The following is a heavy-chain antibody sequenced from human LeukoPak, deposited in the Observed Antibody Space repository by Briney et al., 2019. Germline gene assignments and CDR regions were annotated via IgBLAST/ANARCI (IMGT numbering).Heavy chain of an antibody. V-gene: IGHV1-18*01. CDR3: ARDRGYGDYVDLFDY. D-gene: IGHD4-17*01. CDR1: GYTFTSYG. Sequence: ASVKVSCTASGYTFTSYGISWVRQAPGQGLEWMGWISAYNGNTNYAQKLQGRVTMTTDTSTSTAYMELRSLRSDDTAVYYCARDRGYGDYVDLFDYWGQGTLVTVSS. J-gene: IGHJ4*02. CDR2: ISAYNGNT.